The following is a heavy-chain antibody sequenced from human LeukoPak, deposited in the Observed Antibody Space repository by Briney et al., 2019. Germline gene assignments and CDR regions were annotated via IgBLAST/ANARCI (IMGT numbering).Heavy chain of an antibody. Sequence: PGGSLRLSCTASGFTFSSYAMHWVRQAPGKGLEWVAVISYDGSNKYYADSVKGRFTISRDNSKNTLYLQMNSLRAEDTAVYYCARDPKGSGYYYYYMDVWGKGTTVTVSS. CDR3: ARDPKGSGYYYYYMDV. D-gene: IGHD3-10*01. CDR2: ISYDGSNK. CDR1: GFTFSSYA. J-gene: IGHJ6*03. V-gene: IGHV3-30*04.